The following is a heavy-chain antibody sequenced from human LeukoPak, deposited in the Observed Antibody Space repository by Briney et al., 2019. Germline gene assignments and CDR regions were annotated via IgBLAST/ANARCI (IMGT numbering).Heavy chain of an antibody. CDR2: IRYDGSNK. CDR1: GFTFSSYG. J-gene: IGHJ4*02. D-gene: IGHD6-19*01. CDR3: AKEVAVAGTGFDY. V-gene: IGHV3-30*02. Sequence: GGSLRLSCAASGFTFSSYGMHWVRQAPGKGLEWVAFIRYDGSNKYYADSVKGRFTISRDNSKNTLYLQMNSLRAEDTAVYYCAKEVAVAGTGFDYWGQGTLVTVSS.